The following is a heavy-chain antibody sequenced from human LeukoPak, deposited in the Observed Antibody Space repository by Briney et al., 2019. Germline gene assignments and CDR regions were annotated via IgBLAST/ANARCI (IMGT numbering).Heavy chain of an antibody. CDR3: ASLSMSPDYYYYMDV. Sequence: SVKVSCKASGGTFSSYAISWVRQAPGQGLEWMGGIIPIFGTANHAQKFQGRVTITTDESTSTAYMELSSLRSEDTAVYYCASLSMSPDYYYYMDVWGKGTTVTVSS. CDR1: GGTFSSYA. D-gene: IGHD2/OR15-2a*01. V-gene: IGHV1-69*05. CDR2: IIPIFGTA. J-gene: IGHJ6*03.